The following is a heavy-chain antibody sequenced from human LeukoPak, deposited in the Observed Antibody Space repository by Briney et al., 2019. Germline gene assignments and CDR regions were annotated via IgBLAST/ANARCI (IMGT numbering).Heavy chain of an antibody. D-gene: IGHD3-10*01. CDR2: INWNGGST. CDR3: ARGGVDYYGSGTYYLMYYFDY. V-gene: IGHV3-20*04. Sequence: GGSLRLSCAASGFTFDDYGMSWVRQAPGKGLEWVSGINWNGGSTGYADSVKGRFTISRDNAKNSLYLQMNSLRAEDTALYYCARGGVDYYGSGTYYLMYYFDYWGQGALVTVSS. CDR1: GFTFDDYG. J-gene: IGHJ4*02.